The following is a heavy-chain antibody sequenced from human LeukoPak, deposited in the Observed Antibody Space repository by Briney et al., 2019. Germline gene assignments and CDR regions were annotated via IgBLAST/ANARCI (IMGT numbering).Heavy chain of an antibody. CDR3: AKRHRYDFWPMDV. D-gene: IGHD3-3*01. CDR2: ISGNSVTT. CDR1: GFTFRSYS. V-gene: IGHV3-23*01. J-gene: IGHJ6*03. Sequence: GGSLRLSCAASGFTFRSYSMSWVRQAPGKGLQWVSAISGNSVTTYYADSVKGRFTISRDNPKNTLYLRMNSLRAEDTAVYFCAKRHRYDFWPMDVWGKGTTVTVSS.